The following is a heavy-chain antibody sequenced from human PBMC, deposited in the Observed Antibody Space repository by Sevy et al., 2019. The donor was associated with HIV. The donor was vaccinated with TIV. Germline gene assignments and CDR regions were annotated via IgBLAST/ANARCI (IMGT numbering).Heavy chain of an antibody. CDR1: GFTFSSYS. D-gene: IGHD4-17*01. Sequence: GGYLRLSCAASGFTFSSYSMNWVRQAPGKGLEWVSSISSSGSYMYYADSVKGRFTISRDNAENSLYLQMNSLRAEDTAVYYCARGDMTTVTKFDFWGQGTLVTVSS. CDR3: ARGDMTTVTKFDF. CDR2: ISSSGSYM. J-gene: IGHJ4*02. V-gene: IGHV3-21*01.